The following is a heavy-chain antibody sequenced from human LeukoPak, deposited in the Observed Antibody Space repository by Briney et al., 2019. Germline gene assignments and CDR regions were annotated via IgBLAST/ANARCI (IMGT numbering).Heavy chain of an antibody. Sequence: SETLSPTCTVSGGSISSYYWSWIRQPPGKGLEWIGYIYYSGSTNYNPSLKSRVTISVDTSKNQFSLKLSSVTAADTAVYYCARGPNSVAGYFDYWGQGTLVTVSS. CDR3: ARGPNSVAGYFDY. V-gene: IGHV4-59*01. CDR2: IYYSGST. J-gene: IGHJ4*02. D-gene: IGHD6-19*01. CDR1: GGSISSYY.